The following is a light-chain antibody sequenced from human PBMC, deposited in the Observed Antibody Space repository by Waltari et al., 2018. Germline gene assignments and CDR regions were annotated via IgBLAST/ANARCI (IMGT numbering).Light chain of an antibody. J-gene: IGKJ3*01. CDR3: QRYDNLPVFA. V-gene: IGKV3-15*01. Sequence: EIVMTQSPATLSVSPGERATLSCRASQSVSSNLAWYQQKPGQAPRLLIYGASTRATGIPARFSGSGSGTEFTLTISSLQSEDFATYYCQRYDNLPVFAFGPGTKVNIK. CDR2: GAS. CDR1: QSVSSN.